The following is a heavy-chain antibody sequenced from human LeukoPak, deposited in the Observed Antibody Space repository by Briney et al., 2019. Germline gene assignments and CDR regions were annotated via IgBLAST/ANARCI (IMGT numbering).Heavy chain of an antibody. D-gene: IGHD5-12*01. Sequence: PSETLSLTCTVSGGSISSGSYYWSWIRQPAGKGLEWIGRIYTSGSTNYNPSLKSRVTISVDTSKNQFSLKLSSVTAADTAVYYCARGRGLRLYYYYYMDVWGRGTTVTVSS. CDR1: GGSISSGSYY. V-gene: IGHV4-61*02. J-gene: IGHJ6*03. CDR3: ARGRGLRLYYYYYMDV. CDR2: IYTSGST.